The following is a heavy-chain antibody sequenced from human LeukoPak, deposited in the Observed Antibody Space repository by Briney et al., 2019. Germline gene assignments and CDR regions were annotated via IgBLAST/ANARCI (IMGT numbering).Heavy chain of an antibody. CDR3: ACEYSSSWFDY. CDR2: ISYDGGNK. J-gene: IGHJ4*02. D-gene: IGHD6-13*01. Sequence: GRSLRLSCAASGFTFSSYAMHCVRQAPGKGLEWVAVISYDGGNKYYADSVKGRFTISRDNSKNTLYPEMNSLRAEATAVYYCACEYSSSWFDYWGQGTLVTVSS. CDR1: GFTFSSYA. V-gene: IGHV3-30-3*01.